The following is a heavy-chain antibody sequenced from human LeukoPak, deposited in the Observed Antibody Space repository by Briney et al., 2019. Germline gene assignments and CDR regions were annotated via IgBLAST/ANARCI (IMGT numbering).Heavy chain of an antibody. J-gene: IGHJ4*02. CDR3: ARHLTIMGATNRNDY. D-gene: IGHD1-26*01. CDR2: LYYSGST. Sequence: PSETLSLTCTVSGGSISSSSYYWGWIRQPPGKGLEWIGSLYYSGSTYYNPSRKGRVTISIDMSKNQFSLKLSSVTAADTAVYYCARHLTIMGATNRNDYWGQGSLVTVSS. V-gene: IGHV4-39*01. CDR1: GGSISSSSYY.